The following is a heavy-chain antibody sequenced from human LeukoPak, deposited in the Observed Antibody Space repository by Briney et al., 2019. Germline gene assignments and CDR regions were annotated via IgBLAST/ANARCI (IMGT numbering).Heavy chain of an antibody. CDR1: GFTFDDYG. V-gene: IGHV3-20*04. CDR3: ARDKQLVRGYYYYYMDV. Sequence: PGGSLRLSCAASGFTFDDYGMSWVRQAPGKGLEWVSGINWIGGSTGYADSVKGRFTISRDNAKNSLYLQMNSLRAEDTALYYCARDKQLVRGYYYYYMDVWGKGTTVTVSS. CDR2: INWIGGST. D-gene: IGHD6-6*01. J-gene: IGHJ6*03.